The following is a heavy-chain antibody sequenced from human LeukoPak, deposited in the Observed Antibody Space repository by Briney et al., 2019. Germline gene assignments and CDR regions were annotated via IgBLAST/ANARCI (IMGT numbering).Heavy chain of an antibody. J-gene: IGHJ6*02. Sequence: GGSLRLSCVASGFTFSSYWMHWVRQAPRKGLVWVSRINGDGRNINYADSVRGRFTISRDNAKNTLYLQMNTLRVEDTAVYYCTRDLMDYDVSTGLGHYYMEVWGQGATVTVSS. CDR2: INGDGRNI. D-gene: IGHD3-9*01. CDR1: GFTFSSYW. CDR3: TRDLMDYDVSTGLGHYYMEV. V-gene: IGHV3-74*01.